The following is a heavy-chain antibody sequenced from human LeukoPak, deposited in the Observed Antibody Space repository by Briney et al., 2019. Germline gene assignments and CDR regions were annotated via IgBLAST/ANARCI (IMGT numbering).Heavy chain of an antibody. CDR2: IFGSGDT. D-gene: IGHD2-2*01. J-gene: IGHJ3*02. Sequence: GGSLRLSCAASGFSVRDNYMTWVRQAPGKGLEWVPMIFGSGDTSYADSVRGRFTISRDNSKNTLYLQMNSLRAEETAVYFCAKVRVVLVPAGAFDIWGQGTVVTVSS. CDR3: AKVRVVLVPAGAFDI. CDR1: GFSVRDNY. V-gene: IGHV3-66*01.